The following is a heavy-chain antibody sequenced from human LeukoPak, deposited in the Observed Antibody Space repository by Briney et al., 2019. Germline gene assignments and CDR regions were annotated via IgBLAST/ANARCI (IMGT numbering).Heavy chain of an antibody. CDR3: ARGNDFWSGYPPGDV. V-gene: IGHV1-18*01. Sequence: ASVKVSCKASGYTFTSYGISWARQAPGQGLEWMGWISAYNGNTNYAQKLQGRVTMTTDTSTSTAYMELRSLRSDDTAVYYCARGNDFWSGYPPGDVWGKGTTVTVSS. D-gene: IGHD3-3*01. CDR1: GYTFTSYG. CDR2: ISAYNGNT. J-gene: IGHJ6*04.